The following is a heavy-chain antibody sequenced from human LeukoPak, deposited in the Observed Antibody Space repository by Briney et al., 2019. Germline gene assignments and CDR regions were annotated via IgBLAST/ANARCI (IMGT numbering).Heavy chain of an antibody. Sequence: GGSLRLSCAASGFTFSSYSMNWVRQAPGKGLEWVSYISSSSSTIYYAASVKGRFTISRDNAKNSLYLQMTSLRDEDTAVYYCARDTEMTTVTPAPIFDYWGQGTLVTVSS. J-gene: IGHJ4*02. V-gene: IGHV3-48*02. D-gene: IGHD4-4*01. CDR1: GFTFSSYS. CDR3: ARDTEMTTVTPAPIFDY. CDR2: ISSSSSTI.